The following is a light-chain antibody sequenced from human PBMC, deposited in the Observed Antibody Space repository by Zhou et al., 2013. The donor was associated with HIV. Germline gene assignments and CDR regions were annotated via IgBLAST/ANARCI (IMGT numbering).Light chain of an antibody. CDR3: QHYGVSPYT. CDR1: QSVSSSY. CDR2: GAS. Sequence: EVVLTQSPGTLSLSPGEIATLSCRASQSVSSSYLAWYQQKPGQAPRLLIYGASSRATGIPDRFSGSGSGTEFTLTISRLEPEDFAVYYCQHYGVSPYTFGPGTKLEI. V-gene: IGKV3-20*01. J-gene: IGKJ2*01.